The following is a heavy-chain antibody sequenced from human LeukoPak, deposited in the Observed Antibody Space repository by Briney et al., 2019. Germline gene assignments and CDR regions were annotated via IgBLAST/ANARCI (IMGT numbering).Heavy chain of an antibody. CDR3: ARDYVWGSSESDY. CDR2: INQDGSEK. CDR1: GESFSGYY. V-gene: IGHV3-7*01. J-gene: IGHJ4*02. D-gene: IGHD7-27*01. Sequence: ASETLSLTCAVYGESFSGYYWSWIRQPPGKGLEWVGNINQDGSEKYYLDSVRGRFTISRDNAKNSLYLQMNSLRVEDTAIYYCARDYVWGSSESDYWGQGTLVTVSS.